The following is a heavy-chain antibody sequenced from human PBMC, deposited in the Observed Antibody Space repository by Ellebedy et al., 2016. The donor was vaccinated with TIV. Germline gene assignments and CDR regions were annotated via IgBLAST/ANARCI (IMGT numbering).Heavy chain of an antibody. CDR1: GFTFSSYS. V-gene: IGHV3-21*01. CDR3: ARAMYGFSYGKIDY. J-gene: IGHJ4*02. CDR2: ITSSGTSL. D-gene: IGHD5-18*01. Sequence: GESLKISCAASGFTFSSYSMNWVRQAPGKGLGWVSSITSSGTSLYYADSVKGRFTISRDDAKNSLSLQMNSLRAEDTAVYYCARAMYGFSYGKIDYWGQGTLVTVSS.